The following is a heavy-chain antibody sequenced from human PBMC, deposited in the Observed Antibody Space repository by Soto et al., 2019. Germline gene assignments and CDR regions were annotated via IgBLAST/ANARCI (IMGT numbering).Heavy chain of an antibody. V-gene: IGHV3-23*01. CDR1: GFTFSNYG. D-gene: IGHD2-15*01. CDR3: AKLTCSGVSCQHFWYGMEV. J-gene: IGHJ6*01. CDR2: ISDSGSRP. Sequence: GGSLRLSCAASGFTFSNYGMSWVRQAPGKGLEYVSAISDSGSRPYYADSVKGRFTISRDNSKDTLYLQMSSLRAEDTAVYYCAKLTCSGVSCQHFWYGMEVWGEGTTVTVSS.